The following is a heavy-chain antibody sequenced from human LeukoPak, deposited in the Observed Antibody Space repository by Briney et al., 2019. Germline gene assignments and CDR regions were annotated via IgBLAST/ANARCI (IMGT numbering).Heavy chain of an antibody. CDR2: IYYSGST. CDR3: ARGSILPTYYYDSSGYYTLDY. V-gene: IGHV4-59*11. CDR1: GGSISSHY. D-gene: IGHD3-22*01. Sequence: SETLSLTCTVSGGSISSHYWSWIRQPPGKGLEWIGYIYYSGSTNYNPSLKSRVTISVDTTKNQFSLKLSSVTAADTAVYYCARGSILPTYYYDSSGYYTLDYWGQGTLVTVSS. J-gene: IGHJ4*02.